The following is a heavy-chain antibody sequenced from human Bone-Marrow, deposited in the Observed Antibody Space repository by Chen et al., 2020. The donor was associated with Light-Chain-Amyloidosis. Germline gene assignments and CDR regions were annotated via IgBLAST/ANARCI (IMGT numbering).Heavy chain of an antibody. Sequence: EEHLVESGGGWVQPGRSLRLSGEASGFTFEDYAMHWVRQAPGKALEWVSGISWNSGVKGYVDSVRGRFTISRDGVKNSLYLQMNSLRPEDTALYYCAKDKGGSMGFGMDVWGQGTTVIVSS. D-gene: IGHD3-10*01. CDR2: ISWNSGVK. V-gene: IGHV3-9*01. CDR1: GFTFEDYA. J-gene: IGHJ6*02. CDR3: AKDKGGSMGFGMDV.